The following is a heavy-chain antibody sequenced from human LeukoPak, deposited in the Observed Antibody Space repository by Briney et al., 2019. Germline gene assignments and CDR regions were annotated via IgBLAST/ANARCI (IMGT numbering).Heavy chain of an antibody. CDR1: GGSISSYY. D-gene: IGHD3-3*01. CDR3: ARGQRFPNWFDP. Sequence: PSETLSLTCTVSGGSISSYYWSWIRQPPGKGLEWIGEINRSGSTNYNPSLKSRVTISVDTSKNQFSLKLSSVTAADTAVYYCARGQRFPNWFDPWGQGTLVTVSS. V-gene: IGHV4-34*01. CDR2: INRSGST. J-gene: IGHJ5*02.